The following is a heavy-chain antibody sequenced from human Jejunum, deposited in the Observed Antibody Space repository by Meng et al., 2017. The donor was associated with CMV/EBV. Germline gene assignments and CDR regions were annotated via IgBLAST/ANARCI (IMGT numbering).Heavy chain of an antibody. Sequence: ASGFTFSSCAMPWVRQAPGKKLEWVTVISHDGRNAYYADSAKSRFTISRDTSKNTVYLQMNALRGEDTALYFCAKGSTVTLSPYFDYWGQGTLVTVSS. V-gene: IGHV3-30*18. CDR3: AKGSTVTLSPYFDY. CDR2: ISHDGRNA. CDR1: GFTFSSCA. D-gene: IGHD4-11*01. J-gene: IGHJ4*02.